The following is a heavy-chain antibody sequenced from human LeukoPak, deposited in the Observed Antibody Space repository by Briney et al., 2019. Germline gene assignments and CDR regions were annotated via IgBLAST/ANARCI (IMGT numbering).Heavy chain of an antibody. V-gene: IGHV3-23*01. J-gene: IGHJ3*02. CDR2: ISGSGGST. CDR1: GFTFSSYA. CDR3: AKSLLTTASGTGRAFDI. Sequence: RSLRLSCAASGFTFSSYAMSWVRQAPGKGLQWVSAISGSGGSTYYADSVKGRFTISRDNSKNTLYLQMNSLRAEDTAVYYCAKSLLTTASGTGRAFDIWGQGTMVTVSS. D-gene: IGHD1-26*01.